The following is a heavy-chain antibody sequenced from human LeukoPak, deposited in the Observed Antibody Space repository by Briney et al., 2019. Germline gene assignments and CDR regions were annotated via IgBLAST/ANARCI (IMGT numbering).Heavy chain of an antibody. CDR3: ARASDTAMVIDY. CDR1: GGSISSYY. J-gene: IGHJ4*02. V-gene: IGHV4-59*01. CDR2: FYYTGGT. Sequence: SETVSLTCTVSGGSISSYYWSWIRQPPGKGLEWIGYFYYTGGTNYNQSLKSRVTISVDTSKNQFALKLSSVTAADTAVYYCARASDTAMVIDYWGQGALLTPSS. D-gene: IGHD5-18*01.